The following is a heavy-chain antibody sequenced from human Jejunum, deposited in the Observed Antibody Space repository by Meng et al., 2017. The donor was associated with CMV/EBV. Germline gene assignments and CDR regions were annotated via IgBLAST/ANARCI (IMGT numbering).Heavy chain of an antibody. D-gene: IGHD6-13*01. CDR1: GLTVSSYS. Sequence: EVQLSESGVGWVRPGGSLRLTCPASGLTVSSYSMSWVRQAAGKGLEWVSTISGSGGGTYYADSVKGRFTISRDNSKTTLYLQMNSLRAEDTAVYYCAKDPTGIAAAVFDCWGQGTLVTVSS. V-gene: IGHV3-23*01. CDR2: ISGSGGGT. J-gene: IGHJ4*02. CDR3: AKDPTGIAAAVFDC.